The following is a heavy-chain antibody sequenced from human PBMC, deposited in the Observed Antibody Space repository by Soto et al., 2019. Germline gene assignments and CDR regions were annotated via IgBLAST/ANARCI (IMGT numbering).Heavy chain of an antibody. CDR3: ARDRVSGDFDSITYGMDV. V-gene: IGHV1-69*13. J-gene: IGHJ6*02. Sequence: SVKVSCKASGGTFSSYAISWVRQAPGQGLEWMGGIIPIFGTANYAQKFQGRVTITADESTSTAYMELSSLRSEDTAVYYCARDRVSGDFDSITYGMDVWGQGTTVTVSS. CDR2: IIPIFGTA. CDR1: GGTFSSYA. D-gene: IGHD3-9*01.